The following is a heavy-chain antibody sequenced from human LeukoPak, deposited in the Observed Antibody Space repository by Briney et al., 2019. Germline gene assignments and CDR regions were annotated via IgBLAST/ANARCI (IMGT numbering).Heavy chain of an antibody. D-gene: IGHD5-24*01. CDR2: IYYSGST. CDR1: GGSIRSYY. J-gene: IGHJ2*01. Sequence: SETLSLTCTVSGGSIRSYYWSWIRQPPGKGLEWIGYIYYSGSTNYNPSLKSRVTISVDTSKNQFSLKLSSVTAADTAVYYCARDVEMPTIGYFDLWGRGTLVTVSS. V-gene: IGHV4-59*01. CDR3: ARDVEMPTIGYFDL.